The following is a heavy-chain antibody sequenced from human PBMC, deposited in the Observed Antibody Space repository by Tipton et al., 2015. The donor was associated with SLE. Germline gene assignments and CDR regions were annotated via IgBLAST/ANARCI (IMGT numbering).Heavy chain of an antibody. CDR3: ARSRWDDYSNHYGMDV. CDR2: INPKSGGT. CDR1: GYTFTGYY. Sequence: QSGAEVKKPGASVKVSCKASGYTFTGYYLHWVRQAPGQGFERMGWINPKSGGTDYAQKFQGRVTMTRDTSISTAYMELRSLRSDDTAVYYCARSRWDDYSNHYGMDVWGQGTTVTVSS. V-gene: IGHV1-2*02. J-gene: IGHJ6*02. D-gene: IGHD4-11*01.